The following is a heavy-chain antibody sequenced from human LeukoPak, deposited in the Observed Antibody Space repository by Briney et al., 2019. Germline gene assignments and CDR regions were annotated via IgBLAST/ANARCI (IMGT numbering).Heavy chain of an antibody. V-gene: IGHV3-23*01. J-gene: IGHJ4*02. D-gene: IGHD2-2*01. CDR1: GFTFSGYA. Sequence: GGSLRLSCAASGFTFSGYAMSWVRQAPGKGLEWVSAISGSGGSTYYADSVKGRFTISRDNSKNTLYLQMNSLRAEDTAVYYCASRPPYCSSTSCYVDYWGQGTLVTVSS. CDR2: ISGSGGST. CDR3: ASRPPYCSSTSCYVDY.